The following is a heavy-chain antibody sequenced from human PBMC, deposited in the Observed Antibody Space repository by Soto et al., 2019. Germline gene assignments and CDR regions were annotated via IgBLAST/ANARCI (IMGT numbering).Heavy chain of an antibody. CDR3: AKDLHHGRDNYHYGADY. D-gene: IGHD3-3*01. J-gene: IGHJ4*02. CDR2: ISYDGSRK. CDR1: GFSFSTYG. Sequence: QVQLVESGGGVVQPGRSLRLSCAASGFSFSTYGMHWVSQAPGKGLEWVAIISYDGSRKHYVDSIRGRFTISRDNSGNTVYLQMNSLSAEDTAVYFCAKDLHHGRDNYHYGADYWGQGILVTVSS. V-gene: IGHV3-30*18.